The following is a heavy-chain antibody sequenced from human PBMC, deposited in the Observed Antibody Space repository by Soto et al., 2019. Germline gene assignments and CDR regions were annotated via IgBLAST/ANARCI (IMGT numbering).Heavy chain of an antibody. V-gene: IGHV3-23*01. J-gene: IGHJ6*03. CDR1: GFTFGTYA. CDR2: GGSGGSR. CDR3: VKFRGRAYPYYYMDV. Sequence: DVQLLESGGGLVQWGGSLRLSCVTSGFTFGTYAMPWVRQAPGKGLEWVSYGGSGGSRYYAGSVKGRFTTSRDNSKNTLSLEMNSLRAEDTATYYCVKFRGRAYPYYYMDVWGKGTTVTVSS. D-gene: IGHD3-10*01.